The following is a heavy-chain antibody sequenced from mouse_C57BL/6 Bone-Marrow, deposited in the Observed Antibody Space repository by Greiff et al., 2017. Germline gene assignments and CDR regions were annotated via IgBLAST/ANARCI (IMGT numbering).Heavy chain of an antibody. Sequence: EVMLVESGGGLVQPKGSLKLSCAASGFSFNTYAMNWVRQAPGKGLEWVARIRSKSNNYATYYADSVKDRFTISRDDSESMLYLQMNNVKTEDTAMYYCEITTVVARGNWYFDVWGTGTTVTVSS. D-gene: IGHD1-1*01. V-gene: IGHV10-1*01. J-gene: IGHJ1*03. CDR1: GFSFNTYA. CDR2: IRSKSNNYAT. CDR3: EITTVVARGNWYFDV.